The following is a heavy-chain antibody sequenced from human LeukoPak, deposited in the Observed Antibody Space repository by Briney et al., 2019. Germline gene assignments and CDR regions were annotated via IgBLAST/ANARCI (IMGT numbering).Heavy chain of an antibody. CDR2: ISAYNGNT. V-gene: IGHV1-18*01. D-gene: IGHD2-2*01. CDR1: GYTFTGYG. Sequence: ASVRVSCKASGYTFTGYGISWVRQAPGQGLEWMGWISAYNGNTNYAQKLQGRVTMTTDTSTSIAYMELRSLRSDDTAVYYCARMGVGCSSTSCYGALGNYYYYYMDVWGKGTTVTVSS. CDR3: ARMGVGCSSTSCYGALGNYYYYYMDV. J-gene: IGHJ6*03.